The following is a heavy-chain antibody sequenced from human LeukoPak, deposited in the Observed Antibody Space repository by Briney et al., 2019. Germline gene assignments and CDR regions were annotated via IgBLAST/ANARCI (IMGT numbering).Heavy chain of an antibody. D-gene: IGHD5-24*01. J-gene: IGHJ4*02. CDR2: IYTSGST. Sequence: SETMSLTCTVSGGSISSGSYYWSWIRQPAGKGLEWIGRIYTSGSTNYNPSLKSRVTISVDTSKNQFSLKLSSVTAADTAVYYCARGDREMATIILAYWGQGTLVTVSS. V-gene: IGHV4-61*02. CDR1: GGSISSGSYY. CDR3: ARGDREMATIILAY.